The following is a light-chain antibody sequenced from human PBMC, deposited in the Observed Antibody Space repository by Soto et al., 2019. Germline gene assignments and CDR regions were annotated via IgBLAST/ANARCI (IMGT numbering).Light chain of an antibody. J-gene: IGKJ1*01. CDR2: GAS. CDR3: QDYGSSRT. V-gene: IGKV3-20*01. CDR1: QRVTNTY. Sequence: EVVLTQSAGTLSLSPGERATLSCRASQRVTNTYLAWYQQKPGQAPKLLIYGASRRATGIPDRFSGSGSGTDFTLTITRLEPDDFPVYYCQDYGSSRTFGQGTKVEIK.